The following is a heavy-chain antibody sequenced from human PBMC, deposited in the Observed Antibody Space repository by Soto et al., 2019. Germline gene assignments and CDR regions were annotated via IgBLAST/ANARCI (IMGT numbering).Heavy chain of an antibody. V-gene: IGHV3-30-3*01. CDR1: GFTFSSYA. J-gene: IGHJ4*01. D-gene: IGHD5-18*01. CDR3: ARDHNTAMFTGGHDY. Sequence: GGSLRLACAASGFTFSSYAMHWVRQAPGKGLEWVAVISYDGSNKYYADSVKGRFTISRDNSKNSLYLQMNSLRGEDTAVYYFARDHNTAMFTGGHDYWGHGTLDPVSS. CDR2: ISYDGSNK.